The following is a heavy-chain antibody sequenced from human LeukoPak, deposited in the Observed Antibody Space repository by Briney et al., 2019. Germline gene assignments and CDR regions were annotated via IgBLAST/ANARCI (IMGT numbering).Heavy chain of an antibody. J-gene: IGHJ3*02. Sequence: ASVKVSCKASGYTFTSYGISWVRQATGQGLEWMGWMNPNSGNTGYAQKFQGRVTMTRNTSISTAYMELSSLRSEDTAVYYCARGLLDYYDSSGYYPLSLDAFDIWGQGTMVTVSS. D-gene: IGHD3-22*01. V-gene: IGHV1-8*02. CDR3: ARGLLDYYDSSGYYPLSLDAFDI. CDR1: GYTFTSYG. CDR2: MNPNSGNT.